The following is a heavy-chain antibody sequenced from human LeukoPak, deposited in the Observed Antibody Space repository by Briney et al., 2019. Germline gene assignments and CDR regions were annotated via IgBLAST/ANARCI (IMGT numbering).Heavy chain of an antibody. Sequence: GGSLRLSCTASGFTFGDFAMSWVRQAPGKGLEWVGFIRSKAYGGTTEYAASVKGRFTISRDNSKNTLYLQMNSLRAEDTAVYYCAKGYDYVLARYAPVTNYFDYWGQGTLVTVSS. D-gene: IGHD3-16*01. J-gene: IGHJ4*02. CDR3: AKGYDYVLARYAPVTNYFDY. CDR1: GFTFGDFA. CDR2: IRSKAYGGTT. V-gene: IGHV3-49*04.